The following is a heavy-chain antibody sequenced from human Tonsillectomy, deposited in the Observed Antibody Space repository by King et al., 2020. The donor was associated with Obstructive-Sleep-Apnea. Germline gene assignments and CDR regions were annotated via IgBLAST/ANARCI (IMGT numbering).Heavy chain of an antibody. V-gene: IGHV3-15*01. Sequence: VQLVESGGGLVKPGGSLRLSCAASGCTFSNAWMSWVRQAPGKGLDWVGRIKSKTNVGTTYYAAPVKGRLTISRDDSKNTLYLQMNSLKIEDTAIYYCSTEDDWGQGTLVTVSS. CDR3: STEDD. CDR1: GCTFSNAW. CDR2: IKSKTNVGTT. J-gene: IGHJ4*02.